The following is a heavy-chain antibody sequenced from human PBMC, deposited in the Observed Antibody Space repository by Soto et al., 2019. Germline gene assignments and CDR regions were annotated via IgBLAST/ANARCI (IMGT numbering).Heavy chain of an antibody. D-gene: IGHD2-15*01. V-gene: IGHV4-31*11. Sequence: PSETLSLTCVVSGGSISSTNWWTWVRQHPGKGLEWIGYIYYSGSTYYNPSLKSRVTISVDTSKNQFSLKLSSVTAADTAVYYCARDSLSPCSGGSCLTSSYYYYGMDVWGQGTTVTVSS. CDR3: ARDSLSPCSGGSCLTSSYYYYGMDV. J-gene: IGHJ6*02. CDR2: IYYSGST. CDR1: GGSISSTNW.